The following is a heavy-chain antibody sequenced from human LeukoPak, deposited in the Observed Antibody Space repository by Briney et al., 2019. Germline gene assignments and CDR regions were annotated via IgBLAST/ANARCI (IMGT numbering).Heavy chain of an antibody. V-gene: IGHV3-9*01. D-gene: IGHD1-7*01. Sequence: GGSLRLSCAASGFTFDDYAMHWVRQAPGKGLEWVSGISGNSGSIGYAASVKGRFTISRDNAKNSLYLQMNSLRAEDTALYYCAKPLEGITGTTKAFDIWGQGTMVTVSS. CDR2: ISGNSGSI. J-gene: IGHJ3*02. CDR1: GFTFDDYA. CDR3: AKPLEGITGTTKAFDI.